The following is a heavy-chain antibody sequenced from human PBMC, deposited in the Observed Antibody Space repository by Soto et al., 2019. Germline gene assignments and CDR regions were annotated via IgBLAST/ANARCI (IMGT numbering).Heavy chain of an antibody. D-gene: IGHD3-9*01. V-gene: IGHV1-18*01. Sequence: ASVKVPCKASGYTFTIYGISWVRQSPGQGLEWMGWISAYNGNTNYAQKLQGRVTMTTDTSTSTAYMELRTLRSDDTAVYYCARMVPLTYYDILTGYYKTPNPFDYWGQGTLVTVSS. CDR1: GYTFTIYG. CDR2: ISAYNGNT. CDR3: ARMVPLTYYDILTGYYKTPNPFDY. J-gene: IGHJ4*02.